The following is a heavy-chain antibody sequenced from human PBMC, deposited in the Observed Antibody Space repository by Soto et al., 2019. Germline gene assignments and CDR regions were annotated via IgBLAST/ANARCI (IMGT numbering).Heavy chain of an antibody. Sequence: GGSLRLSCAAYGFSFSSYGMHWVRQAPGKGLEWVAVISYDGSNKYYADSVKGRFTISRDNSKNTLYLQMNSLRAEDTAVYYCAKSQFMYRNWRPFDYWGQGTLVTVSS. D-gene: IGHD1-1*01. CDR3: AKSQFMYRNWRPFDY. J-gene: IGHJ4*02. V-gene: IGHV3-30*18. CDR1: GFSFSSYG. CDR2: ISYDGSNK.